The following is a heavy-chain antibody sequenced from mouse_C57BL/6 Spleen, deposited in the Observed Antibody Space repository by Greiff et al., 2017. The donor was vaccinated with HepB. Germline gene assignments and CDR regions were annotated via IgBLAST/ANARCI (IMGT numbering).Heavy chain of an antibody. D-gene: IGHD1-1*01. J-gene: IGHJ2*01. CDR1: GFTFSDYG. Sequence: EVKLQESGGGLVKPGGSLKLSCAASGFTFSDYGMHWVRQAPEKGLEWVAYISSGSSTIYYADTVKGRFTISRDNAKNTLFLQMTSLRSEDTAMYYCAGPGSSYVLYFDYWGQGTTLTVSS. CDR3: AGPGSSYVLYFDY. V-gene: IGHV5-17*01. CDR2: ISSGSSTI.